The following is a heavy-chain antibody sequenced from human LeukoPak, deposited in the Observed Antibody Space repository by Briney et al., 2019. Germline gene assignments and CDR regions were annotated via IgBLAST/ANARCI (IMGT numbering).Heavy chain of an antibody. CDR1: GYTYTTYY. Sequence: ASVKVSCKASGYTYTTYYMHWVRQAPGQGLEWMAMINPSGGSTNYAQKFQGRVTMTRDTSTSTAYMELSSLRSGDTALYYCARGGSEQLSPPFDSWGQGTLVAVSS. D-gene: IGHD3-10*01. J-gene: IGHJ4*02. CDR3: ARGGSEQLSPPFDS. CDR2: INPSGGST. V-gene: IGHV1-46*01.